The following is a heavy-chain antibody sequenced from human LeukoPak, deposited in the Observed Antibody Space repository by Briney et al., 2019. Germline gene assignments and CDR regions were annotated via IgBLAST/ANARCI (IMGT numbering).Heavy chain of an antibody. CDR1: GFTFSSYA. CDR3: ARDRRYYDSSGYYYAWFDP. J-gene: IGHJ5*02. CDR2: ISYDGSNK. V-gene: IGHV3-30*14. D-gene: IGHD3-22*01. Sequence: QPGRSLRLSCAASGFTFSSYAMHWVRQAPGKGLEWVAVISYDGSNKYYADSVKGRFTISRDNSKNTLYLQMNSLKAEDTAVYYCARDRRYYDSSGYYYAWFDPWGQGTLVTVSS.